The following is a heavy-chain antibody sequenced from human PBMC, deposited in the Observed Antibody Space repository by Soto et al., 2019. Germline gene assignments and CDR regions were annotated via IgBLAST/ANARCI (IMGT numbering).Heavy chain of an antibody. V-gene: IGHV4-31*03. J-gene: IGHJ1*01. CDR3: ARGTGLSYTYGIDD. CDR1: GASVDSAGYF. CDR2: INYSGST. Sequence: TLSLTCTVSGASVDSAGYFWTWIRQRPGKCLEWIGHINYSGSTDHTPSLRSRLMVSIDTSKNQFSLKLNSVTAADTAIYYCARGTGLSYTYGIDDWGQGTLVTVSS. D-gene: IGHD5-18*01.